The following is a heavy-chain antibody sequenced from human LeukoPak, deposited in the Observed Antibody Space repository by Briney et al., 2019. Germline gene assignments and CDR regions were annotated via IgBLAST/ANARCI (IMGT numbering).Heavy chain of an antibody. CDR3: ARDGYGGNPDFDY. Sequence: ASVKVSCKASGYSFTNYKIHWLRQAPGQGLQGMGIIDPSGPSVTYAQIFKGRLIVTRDTSTSTVYMQLSNLRSEDSAMYYCARDGYGGNPDFDYWGQGTLVTVSS. J-gene: IGHJ4*02. CDR1: GYSFTNYK. V-gene: IGHV1-46*01. CDR2: IDPSGPSV. D-gene: IGHD4-23*01.